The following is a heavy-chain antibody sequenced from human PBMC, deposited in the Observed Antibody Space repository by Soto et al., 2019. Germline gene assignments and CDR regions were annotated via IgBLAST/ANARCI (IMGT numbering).Heavy chain of an antibody. D-gene: IGHD1-1*01. V-gene: IGHV3-23*01. CDR2: ISDRGDTT. CDR3: AKDKPGTTSFDY. Sequence: AGGSLRLSCAASGFTISSNAMYWVRQAPGKGLEWVSAISDRGDTTHYADSVKGRFTISRDTSKNTLYLQLSTLRADDTAVYYCAKDKPGTTSFDYWGQGTLVTVSS. CDR1: GFTISSNA. J-gene: IGHJ4*02.